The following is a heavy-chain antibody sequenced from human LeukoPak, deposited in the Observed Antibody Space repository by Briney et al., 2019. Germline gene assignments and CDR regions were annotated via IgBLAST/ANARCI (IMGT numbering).Heavy chain of an antibody. J-gene: IGHJ4*02. CDR3: ARGRMQALGYYGSGSYYNPRIYYFDY. V-gene: IGHV4-34*01. CDR2: INHSGST. D-gene: IGHD3-10*01. CDR1: GGSFSGYY. Sequence: PSETLSLTCAVYGGSFSGYYLSWIRQPPGKGLEWIGEINHSGSTNYNPSLKSRVTISVDTSKNQFSLKLSSVTAADTAVYYCARGRMQALGYYGSGSYYNPRIYYFDYWGQGTLVTVSS.